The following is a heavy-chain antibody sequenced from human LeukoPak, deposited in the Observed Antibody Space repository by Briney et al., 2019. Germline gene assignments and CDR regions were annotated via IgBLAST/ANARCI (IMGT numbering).Heavy chain of an antibody. CDR2: ISSSTSYT. J-gene: IGHJ5*02. V-gene: IGHV3-11*05. D-gene: IGHD6-13*01. CDR1: GFTFSDYS. CDR3: ARGISSSFSFDP. Sequence: PGGSLRLSCAASGFTFSDYSMSWIRQAPGKGLEWVSYISSSTSYTNYAYSVKGRFTISRDNANNSLYLQMNSLRAEDTAVYYCARGISSSFSFDPWGQGTLVTVSS.